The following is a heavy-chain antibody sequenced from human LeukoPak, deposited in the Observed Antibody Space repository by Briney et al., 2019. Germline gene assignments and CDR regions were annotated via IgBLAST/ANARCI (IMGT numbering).Heavy chain of an antibody. Sequence: GGSLRLSCAASGFTFSSYSMNWVRQAPGKGLEWVSSISSSSSYIYYADSVKGRFTISRDNAKNSLYLQMNSLRAEDTAVYYCARDQYSYASYYYYGMDVWGQGTTVTVSS. J-gene: IGHJ6*02. CDR3: ARDQYSYASYYYYGMDV. CDR2: ISSSSSYI. D-gene: IGHD5-18*01. CDR1: GFTFSSYS. V-gene: IGHV3-21*01.